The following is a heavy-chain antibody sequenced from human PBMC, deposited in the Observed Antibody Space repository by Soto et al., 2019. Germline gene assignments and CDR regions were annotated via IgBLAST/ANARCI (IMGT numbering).Heavy chain of an antibody. D-gene: IGHD6-13*01. Sequence: GGSLRLSCAASGFSFNTYKMNWVRQAPGKGLEWVAVISYDGSNKYYADSVKGRFTISRNNSKNTLYLQMNSLRAEDTAVYYCAYSSTPFDYWGQGTLVTVSS. CDR3: AYSSTPFDY. CDR2: ISYDGSNK. V-gene: IGHV3-30*03. CDR1: GFSFNTYK. J-gene: IGHJ4*02.